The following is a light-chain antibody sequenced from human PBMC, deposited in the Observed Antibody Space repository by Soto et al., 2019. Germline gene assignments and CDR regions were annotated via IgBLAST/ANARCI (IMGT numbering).Light chain of an antibody. V-gene: IGKV3-20*01. CDR3: QQYGGSPLT. Sequence: EIVLTQSPGTLSLSPWERATLSCRASQSVSSSYLAWYQQKPGQAPRPLIYGASSRATGIPDRFSGSGSGTDFTLTISRLEPEDFAVYYCQQYGGSPLTFGGGTKVDIK. J-gene: IGKJ4*01. CDR2: GAS. CDR1: QSVSSSY.